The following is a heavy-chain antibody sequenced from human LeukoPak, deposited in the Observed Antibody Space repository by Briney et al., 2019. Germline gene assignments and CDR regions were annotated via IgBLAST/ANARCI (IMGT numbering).Heavy chain of an antibody. D-gene: IGHD3-10*01. J-gene: IGHJ5*02. CDR2: IDPSDSYT. CDR1: GYRFTSYW. CDR3: ARRVNTMVRGVIFNWFDP. V-gene: IGHV5-10-1*01. Sequence: GESLKISCKGSGYRFTSYWISWVRQMPGKGLGWMGRIDPSDSYTNYSPSFQGHVTISADKSISTAYLQWSSLKASDTAMYYCARRVNTMVRGVIFNWFDPWGQGTLVTVSS.